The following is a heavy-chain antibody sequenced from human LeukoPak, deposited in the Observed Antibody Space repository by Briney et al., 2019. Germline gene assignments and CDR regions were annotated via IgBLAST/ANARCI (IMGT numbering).Heavy chain of an antibody. Sequence: PGRSLRLSCAASGFTVSSNYMSWVRQAPGKGLEWVSVIYSGGSTYYADSVKGRFTISRDNSKNTLYLQMNSLRAEDTAVYYCARDPARGNGAFDIWGQGTMVTVSS. D-gene: IGHD3-10*01. CDR1: GFTVSSNY. CDR3: ARDPARGNGAFDI. CDR2: IYSGGST. V-gene: IGHV3-66*01. J-gene: IGHJ3*02.